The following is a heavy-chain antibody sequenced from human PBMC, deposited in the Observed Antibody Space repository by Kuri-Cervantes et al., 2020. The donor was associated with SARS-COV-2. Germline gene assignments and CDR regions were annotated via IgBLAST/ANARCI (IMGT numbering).Heavy chain of an antibody. V-gene: IGHV4-61*02. D-gene: IGHD3-3*01. Sequence: SETLSLTCTVSGGSISSGSYYWSWIRQPAGKGLEWIGRIYTSGSTNYNPSLKSRVTISVDTSKNQFSLKLSSVTAADTAVYYCARGQYYDFWSGANNWFDPWGQGTLVTVSS. CDR3: ARGQYYDFWSGANNWFDP. J-gene: IGHJ5*02. CDR2: IYTSGST. CDR1: GGSISSGSYY.